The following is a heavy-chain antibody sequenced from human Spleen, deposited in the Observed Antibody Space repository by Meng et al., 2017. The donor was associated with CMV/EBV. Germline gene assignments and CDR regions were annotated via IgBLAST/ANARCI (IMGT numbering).Heavy chain of an antibody. CDR2: ISGSTGST. CDR3: AKTSGVPAAATTEYFQH. V-gene: IGHV3-23*01. J-gene: IGHJ1*01. CDR1: FPVSSYA. Sequence: FPVSSYAMSWVRQAPGKGLEWVSTISGSTGSTYHADSVKGRFTISRDTSRNTLYLQVNSLRAEDTAVYYCAKTSGVPAAATTEYFQHWGQGTLVTVSS. D-gene: IGHD2-2*01.